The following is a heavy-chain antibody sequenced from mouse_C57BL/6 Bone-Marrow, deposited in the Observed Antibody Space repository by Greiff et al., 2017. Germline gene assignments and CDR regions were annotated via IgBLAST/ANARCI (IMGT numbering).Heavy chain of an antibody. CDR2: IRSKSNNYAT. Sequence: GGGLVQPKGSLKLSCAASGFSFNTYAMNWVRQAPGKGLEWVARIRSKSNNYATYYADSVKDRFTISRDDSESMLYLQMNNLKTEDTAMYYCVMSYGSSYGWYFDVWGTGTTVTVSS. D-gene: IGHD1-1*01. J-gene: IGHJ1*03. CDR1: GFSFNTYA. V-gene: IGHV10-1*01. CDR3: VMSYGSSYGWYFDV.